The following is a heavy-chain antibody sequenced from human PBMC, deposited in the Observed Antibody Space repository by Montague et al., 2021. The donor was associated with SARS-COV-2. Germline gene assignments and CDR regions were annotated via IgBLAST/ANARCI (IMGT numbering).Heavy chain of an antibody. CDR2: IYYSGST. CDR1: GGSISSYY. V-gene: IGHV4-59*01. D-gene: IGHD2-15*01. Sequence: SETLSLTCTVSGGSISSYYWSWIRQPPGKGLEWIGYIYYSGSTNYNPSLKSRVTISVDTSKNQFSLKLSSVTAADTAVYYCARGDVVEVAANDYYYGMDVWGQGTPVTVSS. CDR3: ARGDVVEVAANDYYYGMDV. J-gene: IGHJ6*02.